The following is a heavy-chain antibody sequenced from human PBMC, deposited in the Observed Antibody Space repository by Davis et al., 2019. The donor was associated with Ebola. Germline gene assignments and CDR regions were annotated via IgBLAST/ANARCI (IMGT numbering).Heavy chain of an antibody. CDR1: GGSLSSSNW. V-gene: IGHV4-4*02. CDR3: ARAAPTLYYFDY. D-gene: IGHD3-10*01. CDR2: IYHSGST. Sequence: MPGGSLRLSCALSGGSLSSSNWWSWVRPPPGKGLEWIGEIYHSGSTNYNPSLKSRVTISVDKSKNQFSLKLSSVTAADTAVYYCARAAPTLYYFDYWGQGTLVTVSS. J-gene: IGHJ4*02.